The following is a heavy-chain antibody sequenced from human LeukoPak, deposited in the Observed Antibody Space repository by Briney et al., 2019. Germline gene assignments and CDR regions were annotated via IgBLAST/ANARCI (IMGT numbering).Heavy chain of an antibody. J-gene: IGHJ6*02. V-gene: IGHV4-4*07. D-gene: IGHD1-1*01. CDR2: IYTSGST. CDR3: ARDRVESSGYYYYYGMDV. Sequence: SETLSLTCAVYGGSFSGYYWSWIRQPAGKGLEWIGRIYTSGSTNYNPSLKSRVTMSADTSKNQFSLKLRSVTAADTAVCYCARDRVESSGYYYYYGMDVWGQGTTVTVSS. CDR1: GGSFSGYY.